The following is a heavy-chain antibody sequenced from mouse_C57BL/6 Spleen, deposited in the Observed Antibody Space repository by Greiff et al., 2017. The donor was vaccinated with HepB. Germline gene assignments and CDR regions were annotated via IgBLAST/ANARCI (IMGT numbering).Heavy chain of an antibody. D-gene: IGHD1-1*01. CDR2: IYPENGDT. Sequence: VQLQQSGAELVRPGASVKLSCTASGFNIKDDYMHWVKQRPEQGLEWIGWIYPENGDTEYASKFQGKATITADTSSNTAYLQLSSLTSEDTAVYYCSKSLYDYDSSYIDDWGQGTTLTVSS. CDR1: GFNIKDDY. J-gene: IGHJ2*01. V-gene: IGHV14-4*01. CDR3: SKSLYDYDSSYIDD.